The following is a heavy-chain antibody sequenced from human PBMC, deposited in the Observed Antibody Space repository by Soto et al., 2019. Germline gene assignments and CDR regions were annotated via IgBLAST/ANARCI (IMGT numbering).Heavy chain of an antibody. V-gene: IGHV1-69*01. CDR2: IIPIFGTA. Sequence: SVNVSFKASGYTFTSYAMHWVRQAPGQRLELMGGIIPIFGTANYAQKFQGRVTITADESTSTAYMELSSLRSEDTAVYYCARMLTEIVVVVAATTHYDYYGMDVWGQGTTVTVSS. CDR3: ARMLTEIVVVVAATTHYDYYGMDV. J-gene: IGHJ6*02. D-gene: IGHD2-15*01. CDR1: GYTFTSYA.